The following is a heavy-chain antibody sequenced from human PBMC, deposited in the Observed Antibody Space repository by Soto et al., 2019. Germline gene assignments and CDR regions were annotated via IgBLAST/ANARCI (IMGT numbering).Heavy chain of an antibody. CDR1: GNTFTNHG. D-gene: IGHD5-12*01. Sequence: QVQLVQSAAEVKKPGASVKVSCKASGNTFTNHGISWVRQAPGQGLEWMGWIRALNGNTNYAQEFQGRITMTTDTSTTTAYMELRSLKSDDTDVYYCARDSDRDGYIYWYFDLWGRGTLVTVSS. CDR3: ARDSDRDGYIYWYFDL. J-gene: IGHJ2*01. V-gene: IGHV1-18*01. CDR2: IRALNGNT.